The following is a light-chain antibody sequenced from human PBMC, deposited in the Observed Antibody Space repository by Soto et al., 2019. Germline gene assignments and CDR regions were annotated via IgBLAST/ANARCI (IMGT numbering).Light chain of an antibody. CDR3: QHYNSYSPTWT. CDR2: KAS. CDR1: QSISSW. Sequence: DIQMTQSPSTLSASVGDRVTITCRASQSISSWLAWYQQKPGKAPKLLIYKASSLERWVPTRFSGSGSGTEFTLTISSPQPDDFATYYFQHYNSYSPTWTFGQGTKVEIK. V-gene: IGKV1-5*03. J-gene: IGKJ1*01.